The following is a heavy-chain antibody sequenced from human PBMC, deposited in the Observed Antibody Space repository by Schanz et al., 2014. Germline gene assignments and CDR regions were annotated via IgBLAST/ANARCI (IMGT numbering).Heavy chain of an antibody. CDR3: ARDYYDILTGYPYDTFDI. V-gene: IGHV1-2*02. J-gene: IGHJ3*02. CDR2: INPNSGGT. CDR1: GYTFTGYY. D-gene: IGHD3-9*01. Sequence: QLRLVQSGAEVKKPGASVKVSCKASGYTFTGYYMHWVRQAPGQGLEWMGRINPNSGGTNYAQKFQGRVTMTRDTSISTAYMELSSLRSDDTAVYYCARDYYDILTGYPYDTFDIWGQGTMVTVSS.